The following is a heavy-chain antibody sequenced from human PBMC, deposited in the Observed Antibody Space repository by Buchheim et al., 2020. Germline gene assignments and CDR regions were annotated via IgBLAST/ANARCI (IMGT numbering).Heavy chain of an antibody. D-gene: IGHD6-19*01. CDR3: ARRVAGRKHYFGMDV. J-gene: IGHJ6*02. CDR2: IDPSDSYT. CDR1: GYSFTNYW. Sequence: EVQLVQSGAEVKKPGESLRISCKGSGYSFTNYWINWVRQMPGKGLEWMGTIDPSDSYTNYSPSFQGHVTISTDNSISTTYPQWSSLKASDTAMYYCARRVAGRKHYFGMDVWGQGTT. V-gene: IGHV5-10-1*01.